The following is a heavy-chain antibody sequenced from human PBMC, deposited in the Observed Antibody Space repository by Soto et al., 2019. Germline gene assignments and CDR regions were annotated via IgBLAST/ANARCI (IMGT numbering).Heavy chain of an antibody. Sequence: QVQLVQSGAEVKKPGSSVNVSCKASGGVFRNYAINWVRQAPGQGLEWMGGIIPVFGTADYPQKFQGRVTITADESTTPAFMELTSLKTEDAAVYFCARDRWGSYSFDSWGQGTLVTVAS. J-gene: IGHJ5*01. D-gene: IGHD1-26*01. CDR2: IIPVFGTA. CDR1: GGVFRNYA. V-gene: IGHV1-69*01. CDR3: ARDRWGSYSFDS.